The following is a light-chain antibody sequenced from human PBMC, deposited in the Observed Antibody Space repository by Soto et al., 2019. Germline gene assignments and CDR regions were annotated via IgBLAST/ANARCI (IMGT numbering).Light chain of an antibody. Sequence: EIVLTQSPDTLSLSPGERATLSCRASQSGSSSYLAWYQQKPGQAPRLLIYGASSRATGIPDRFSGSGSGTDFTLTISSLEPEDFAVYYCQQRSNWPPWTFGQGTKVDIK. V-gene: IGKV3D-20*02. J-gene: IGKJ1*01. CDR2: GAS. CDR3: QQRSNWPPWT. CDR1: QSGSSSY.